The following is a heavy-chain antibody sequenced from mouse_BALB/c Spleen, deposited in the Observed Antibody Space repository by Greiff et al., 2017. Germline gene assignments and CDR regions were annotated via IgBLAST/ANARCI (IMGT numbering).Heavy chain of an antibody. CDR3: TYYDYDY. D-gene: IGHD2-4*01. V-gene: IGHV6-6*02. CDR1: GFTFSNYW. Sequence: EVKLMESGGGLVQPGGSMKLSCVASGFTFSNYWMNWVRQSPEKGLEWVAEIRLKSNNYATHYAESVKGRFTISRDDSKSSVYLQMNNLRAEDTGIYYCTYYDYDYWGQGTTLTVSS. J-gene: IGHJ2*01. CDR2: IRLKSNNYAT.